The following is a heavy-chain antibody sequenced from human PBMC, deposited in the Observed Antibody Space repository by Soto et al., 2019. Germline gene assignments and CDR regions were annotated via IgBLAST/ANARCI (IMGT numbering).Heavy chain of an antibody. J-gene: IGHJ6*02. CDR2: IYPGDSDT. CDR3: ARQAPTTGFGELFGDYYYYGMDV. D-gene: IGHD3-10*01. Sequence: PGESLKISCKGSGYSFTSYWIGWVRQMPGKGLEWMGIIYPGDSDTRYSPSFQGQVTISADKSISTAYLQWSSLKASDTAMYYCARQAPTTGFGELFGDYYYYGMDVWGQGTTVTVSS. V-gene: IGHV5-51*01. CDR1: GYSFTSYW.